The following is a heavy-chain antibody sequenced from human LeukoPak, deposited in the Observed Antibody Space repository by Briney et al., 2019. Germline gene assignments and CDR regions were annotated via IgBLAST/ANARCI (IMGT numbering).Heavy chain of an antibody. V-gene: IGHV4-59*01. CDR1: GGSISSYY. J-gene: IGHJ3*02. Sequence: SETLSLTCTVSGGSISSYYWSWIRQPPGKGLEWIGYIYYSGSTNYNPSLKSRVTISVDTSKNQFSLKLRSVTAADTAVYYCARDNGFGELFAEPHAFDIWGQGTMVTVSS. CDR3: ARDNGFGELFAEPHAFDI. D-gene: IGHD3-10*01. CDR2: IYYSGST.